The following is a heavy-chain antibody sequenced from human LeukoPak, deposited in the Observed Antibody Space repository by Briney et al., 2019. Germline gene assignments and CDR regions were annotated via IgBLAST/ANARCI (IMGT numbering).Heavy chain of an antibody. CDR1: GGTFSSYA. Sequence: GASVKVSCKASGGTFSSYAISWVRQAPGQGLEWMGGIIPIFGTANYAQKFHGKVTITADESTSTAYMELSSLRAEDTAVYYCAREPREVGYCSSTSCSEYMDVWGKGTTVTVSS. V-gene: IGHV1-69*01. CDR3: AREPREVGYCSSTSCSEYMDV. CDR2: IIPIFGTA. J-gene: IGHJ6*03. D-gene: IGHD2-2*01.